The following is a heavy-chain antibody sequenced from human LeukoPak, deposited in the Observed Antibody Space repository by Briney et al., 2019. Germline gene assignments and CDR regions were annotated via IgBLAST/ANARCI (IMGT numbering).Heavy chain of an antibody. CDR3: SRIATTDPYYFDY. V-gene: IGHV3-53*01. Sequence: GGSLRLSCAASGFTVSSNYMSWVRQAPGKGLEWVSVLYSGGSTYYEDSVKGRFTISRDNSKNTLYLQMNSLRAEDTAVYYCSRIATTDPYYFDYWGQGTLVTVSS. CDR2: LYSGGST. CDR1: GFTVSSNY. J-gene: IGHJ4*02. D-gene: IGHD4-17*01.